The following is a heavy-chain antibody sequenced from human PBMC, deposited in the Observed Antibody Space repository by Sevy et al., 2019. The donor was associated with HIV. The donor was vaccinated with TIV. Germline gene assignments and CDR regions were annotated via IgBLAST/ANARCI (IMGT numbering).Heavy chain of an antibody. V-gene: IGHV3-21*01. J-gene: IGHJ3*02. Sequence: GGSLRLSCAASGFTFSSYSMNWVRQAPGKGLEWVSSISSSSSYIYYADSVKGRFTISRDNAKNSLYLQMNSLRAEDTAVYYCARDTRYYYDSSGYYAPDAFDIWGRGTMVTVSS. D-gene: IGHD3-22*01. CDR2: ISSSSSYI. CDR3: ARDTRYYYDSSGYYAPDAFDI. CDR1: GFTFSSYS.